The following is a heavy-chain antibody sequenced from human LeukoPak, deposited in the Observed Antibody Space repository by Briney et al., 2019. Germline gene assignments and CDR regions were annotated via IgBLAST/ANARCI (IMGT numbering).Heavy chain of an antibody. J-gene: IGHJ4*02. CDR1: GYTFTGYY. CDR2: INAGNGNT. V-gene: IGHV1-3*01. Sequence: ASVKVSCKASGYTFTGYYMHWVRQAPGQGLEWMGWINAGNGNTKYSQKFQGRVTITRDTSASTAYMELSSLRSEDTAVYYCARSGSYASVDYWGQGTLVTVSS. D-gene: IGHD1-26*01. CDR3: ARSGSYASVDY.